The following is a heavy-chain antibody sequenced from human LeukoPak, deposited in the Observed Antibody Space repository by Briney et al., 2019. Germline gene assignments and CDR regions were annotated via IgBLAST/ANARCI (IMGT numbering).Heavy chain of an antibody. D-gene: IGHD3-22*01. J-gene: IGHJ3*02. V-gene: IGHV4-59*01. CDR3: ARGDSSVGRRAFDI. Sequence: PAETLSLTCTVSGASISSYYWSWIRQPPGKGREWIGYIYYSGSTNYNPSLKSRVTISVDTSKNQFSLKLSSVTAADTAVYYCARGDSSVGRRAFDIWGQGTMVTVSS. CDR1: GASISSYY. CDR2: IYYSGST.